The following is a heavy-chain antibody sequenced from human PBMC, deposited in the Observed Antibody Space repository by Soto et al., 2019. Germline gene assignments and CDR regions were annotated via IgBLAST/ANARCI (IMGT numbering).Heavy chain of an antibody. J-gene: IGHJ4*02. CDR2: ISYDGSNK. V-gene: IGHV3-30*18. CDR3: AKDWVRNIDY. CDR1: GFTFSSYG. Sequence: PGGSLRLSCAASGFTFSSYGMHWVRQAPGKGLEWVAVISYDGSNKYYADSVKGRFTISRDNSKNTLYLQMNSLRAEDTAVYYCAKDWVRNIDYWGQGTLVTVSS. D-gene: IGHD3-16*01.